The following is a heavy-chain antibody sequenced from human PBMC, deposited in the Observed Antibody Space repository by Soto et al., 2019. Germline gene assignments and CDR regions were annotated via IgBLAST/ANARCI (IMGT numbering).Heavy chain of an antibody. CDR3: ARAAPPQDY. CDR1: GFTFSDYY. Sequence: WGSLRLSCAASGFTFSDYYMSWIRQAPGKGLEWVSYIASSRTYTNYADSVKGRFTISRDNAKNSLYLQMNNLRAEDTAVYYCARAAPPQDYWGQGTLVTVSS. V-gene: IGHV3-11*05. J-gene: IGHJ4*02. CDR2: IASSRTYT.